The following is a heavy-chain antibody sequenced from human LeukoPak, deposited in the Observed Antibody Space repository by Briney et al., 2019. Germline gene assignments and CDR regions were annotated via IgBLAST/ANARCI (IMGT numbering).Heavy chain of an antibody. CDR1: GFPFDRFT. CDR2: INRRGHT. V-gene: IGHV3-23*01. J-gene: IGHJ4*02. Sequence: GGSLRLSCAASGFPFDRFTIHWVRQTPGKGLEWVSLINRRGHTFYADSVKGRFTISRDNSKNTLYLQMNSLRAEDTAVYYCAKEVDSAYGSGSCDYWGQGTLVTVSS. CDR3: AKEVDSAYGSGSCDY. D-gene: IGHD3-10*01.